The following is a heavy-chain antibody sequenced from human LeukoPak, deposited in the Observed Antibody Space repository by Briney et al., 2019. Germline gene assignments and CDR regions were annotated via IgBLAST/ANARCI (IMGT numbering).Heavy chain of an antibody. D-gene: IGHD1-26*01. CDR1: GFTFSSYA. V-gene: IGHV3-23*01. Sequence: PGGSLRLSCAASGFTFSSYAMSWVRQAPGKGLEWVSAISGSGGSTYYADSVKGRFTISRDNSKNTLYLQMNSLRAEDTAVYYCAKDYSGSYVSSPGFDYWGQGTLVTVSS. CDR3: AKDYSGSYVSSPGFDY. J-gene: IGHJ4*02. CDR2: ISGSGGST.